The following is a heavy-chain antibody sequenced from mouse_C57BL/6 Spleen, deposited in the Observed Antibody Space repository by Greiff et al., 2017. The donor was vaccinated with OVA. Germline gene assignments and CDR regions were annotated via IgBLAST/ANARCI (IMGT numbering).Heavy chain of an antibody. CDR1: GYTFTDYE. V-gene: IGHV1-15*01. CDR3: TRRTIVPYYFDY. CDR2: IDPETGGT. Sequence: QVQLKQSGAELVRPGASVTLSCKASGYTFTDYEMHWVKQTPVHGLEWIGAIDPETGGTAYNQKFKGKAILTADKSSSTAYMELRSLTSEDSAVYYCTRRTIVPYYFDYWGQGTTLTVSS. D-gene: IGHD2-5*01. J-gene: IGHJ2*01.